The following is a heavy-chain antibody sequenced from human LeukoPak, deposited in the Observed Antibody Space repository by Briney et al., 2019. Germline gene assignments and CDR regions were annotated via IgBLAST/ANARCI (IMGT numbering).Heavy chain of an antibody. Sequence: PGGSLRLSCSASGFTFSNYWMHWVRHASGKGLEWVSRIKTDGTITGYADSVKGRFTISRDNAKNTLYLQMNSLRAEDTAVYYCIRDRTVTTLFDHWGQGTLVTVSS. CDR3: IRDRTVTTLFDH. CDR1: GFTFSNYW. V-gene: IGHV3-74*01. J-gene: IGHJ4*02. D-gene: IGHD4-17*01. CDR2: IKTDGTIT.